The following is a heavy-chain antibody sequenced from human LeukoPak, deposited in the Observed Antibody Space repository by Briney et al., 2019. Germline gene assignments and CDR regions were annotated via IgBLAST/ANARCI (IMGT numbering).Heavy chain of an antibody. J-gene: IGHJ4*02. D-gene: IGHD1-1*01. CDR3: ARDPLGTRPGFDY. Sequence: GGSLRLSCAASGFTFSNYAVHWVRQAPGKGLEWVAVISYDGSNKYYADSVKGRFTISRDNSKNTLYLQMNSLRAEDTAVYYCARDPLGTRPGFDYWGQGTLVTVSS. CDR1: GFTFSNYA. V-gene: IGHV3-30*04. CDR2: ISYDGSNK.